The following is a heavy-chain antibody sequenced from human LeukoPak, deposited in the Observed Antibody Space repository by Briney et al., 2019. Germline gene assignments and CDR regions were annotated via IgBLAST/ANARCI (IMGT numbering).Heavy chain of an antibody. V-gene: IGHV4-34*01. Sequence: SETLSLTCAVYGGSFSGYYWNWIRQPPGKGLEWIGEINHSGSTNYNPSLKSRVTISVDTSKNQFSLKLSSVTAADTAVYYCRRDSSWVAFDIWGQGTMVTVSS. CDR1: GGSFSGYY. CDR3: RRDSSWVAFDI. CDR2: INHSGST. J-gene: IGHJ3*02. D-gene: IGHD6-13*01.